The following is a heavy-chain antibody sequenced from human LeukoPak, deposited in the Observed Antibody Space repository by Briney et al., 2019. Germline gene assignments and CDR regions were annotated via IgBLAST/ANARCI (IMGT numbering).Heavy chain of an antibody. CDR2: FFLKGST. D-gene: IGHD6-13*01. V-gene: IGHV4-34*12. CDR1: GGSFSGYY. Sequence: PSETLSLTCAVYGGSFSGYYWSWIRQPPGKGLEWIGSFFLKGSTYYNPSLKSRVTISVDTSKNQFSLNLTSVTAADTAVYYCARHRALYSRKGFDFWGQGTLVTVSS. J-gene: IGHJ4*02. CDR3: ARHRALYSRKGFDF.